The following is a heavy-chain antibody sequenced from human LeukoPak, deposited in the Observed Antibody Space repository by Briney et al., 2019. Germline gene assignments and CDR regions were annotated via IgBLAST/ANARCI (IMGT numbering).Heavy chain of an antibody. V-gene: IGHV3-53*01. CDR3: ARDLVVPAATAALYYYYGMDV. J-gene: IGHJ6*04. CDR1: GFTVSSNY. D-gene: IGHD2-2*01. Sequence: GGSLRLSCAASGFTVSSNYMSWVRQAPGKGLEWVSVIYSGGSTYYADSVKGRFTISRDNSKNTLYLQMNSLRAEDTAVYYCARDLVVPAATAALYYYYGMDVWGEGTTVTVSS. CDR2: IYSGGST.